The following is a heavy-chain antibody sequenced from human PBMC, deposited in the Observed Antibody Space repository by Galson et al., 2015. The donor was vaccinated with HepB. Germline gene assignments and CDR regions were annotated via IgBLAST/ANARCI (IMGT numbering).Heavy chain of an antibody. CDR3: ARIPLGGNGELHPFDY. D-gene: IGHD1-26*01. CDR1: GFSLSTSRLC. CDR2: IHWDDAK. V-gene: IGHV2-70*11. J-gene: IGHJ4*02. Sequence: PALVKPTQTLTLTCTFSGFSLSTSRLCLSWIRQPPGKALEWLARIHWDDAKYYNTSLKTRLTISKDTSKNQVVLIMTNMDPVDTATYYCARIPLGGNGELHPFDYWGQGTLVTVSS.